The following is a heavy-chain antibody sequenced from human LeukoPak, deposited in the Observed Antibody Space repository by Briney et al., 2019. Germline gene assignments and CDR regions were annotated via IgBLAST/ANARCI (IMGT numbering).Heavy chain of an antibody. CDR1: GFTFSSNA. D-gene: IGHD3-10*01. CDR2: ISGNGGST. CDR3: AKTLRDALWFGEYYFDY. V-gene: IGHV3-23*01. J-gene: IGHJ4*02. Sequence: PGGSLRLSCAASGFTFSSNAMSWVRQAPGKGLEWVSDISGNGGSTYYTDSVKGRFTISRDNSKNTPYLQMNSLRAEDTAVYHCAKTLRDALWFGEYYFDYWGQGTLVTVSS.